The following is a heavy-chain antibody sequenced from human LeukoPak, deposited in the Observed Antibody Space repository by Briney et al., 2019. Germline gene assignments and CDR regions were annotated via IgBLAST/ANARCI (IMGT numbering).Heavy chain of an antibody. Sequence: GESLKISCKGSGYSFTSYRIGWVRQMPGKGLEWMGIIYPGDSDTRYSPSSQGQVTISADKSISTAYLQWSRLKASDTAMYYCARLVEVAGRLDYWGQGTPVIVSS. CDR3: ARLVEVAGRLDY. CDR1: GYSFTSYR. CDR2: IYPGDSDT. D-gene: IGHD6-19*01. J-gene: IGHJ4*02. V-gene: IGHV5-51*01.